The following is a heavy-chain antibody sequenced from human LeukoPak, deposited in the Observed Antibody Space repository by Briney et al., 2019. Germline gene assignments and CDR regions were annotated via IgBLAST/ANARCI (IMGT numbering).Heavy chain of an antibody. V-gene: IGHV3-23*01. CDR2: ISGGGDYT. CDR1: GLTFSNCG. D-gene: IGHD6-19*01. Sequence: GGSLRLSCAASGLTFSNCGMSWVRQAPGKGPEWVSSISGGGDYTYYADSVKGRFTVPRDNSKSTLYLQMDTLRAEDTAVYYCAKIAVTGLWYFDYWGQGSLVTVSS. J-gene: IGHJ4*02. CDR3: AKIAVTGLWYFDY.